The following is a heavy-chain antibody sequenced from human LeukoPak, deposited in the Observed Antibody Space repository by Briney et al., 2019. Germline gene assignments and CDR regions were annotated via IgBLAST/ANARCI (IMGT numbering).Heavy chain of an antibody. CDR2: INPNSGGT. J-gene: IGHJ4*02. D-gene: IGHD3-16*01. V-gene: IGHV1-2*02. CDR3: APTAEAYTSWWKV. Sequence: ASVKVSCKASGYPFTGYYMHWVRQAPGQGLEWMGWINPNSGGTNYAQKFKGRVTMTRDTSISTAYLEVRSLTSDDTAVYYCAPTAEAYTSWWKVWGQGTLVTVSS. CDR1: GYPFTGYY.